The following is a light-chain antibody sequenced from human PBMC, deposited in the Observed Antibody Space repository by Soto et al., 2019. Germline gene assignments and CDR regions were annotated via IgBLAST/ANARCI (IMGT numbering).Light chain of an antibody. CDR3: QQYNSDPYT. CDR1: QSISSW. Sequence: DIQMTQSPSTLCASVGDRVTITCRASQSISSWLAWYQQKPGKAPKLLIYKASSLESGVPSRFSGSGSGTEFTLTISSLQPDDFATYYCQQYNSDPYTFGQGTKLEIK. V-gene: IGKV1-5*03. J-gene: IGKJ2*01. CDR2: KAS.